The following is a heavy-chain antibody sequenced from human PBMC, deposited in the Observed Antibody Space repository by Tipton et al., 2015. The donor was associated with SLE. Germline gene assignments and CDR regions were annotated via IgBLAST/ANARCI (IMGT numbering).Heavy chain of an antibody. CDR1: GGSIKNHY. J-gene: IGHJ2*01. Sequence: TLSLTCIVSGGSIKNHYWSLIRQSAGRGLEWIGRIYSSGDRDYKPSLRSRVTMSIDASQNRVSLRLKSVSAADPAVYYCARGSDGEYVRYFDVWGPGTLVTVSS. CDR3: ARGSDGEYVRYFDV. CDR2: IYSSGDR. D-gene: IGHD4-17*01. V-gene: IGHV4-4*07.